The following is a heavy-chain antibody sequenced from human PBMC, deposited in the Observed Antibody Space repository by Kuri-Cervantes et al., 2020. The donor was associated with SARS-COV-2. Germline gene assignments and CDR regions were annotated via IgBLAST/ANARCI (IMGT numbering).Heavy chain of an antibody. CDR3: SSSSSLSYYFDY. Sequence: SETLSLTCTVSGGSISSYYWSWIRQPPGKGLEWIGEINHSGSTNYNPSLKSRVTISVDTSKNQFSLKLSSVTAADTAVYYCSSSSSLSYYFDYWGQGTLVTVSS. J-gene: IGHJ4*02. CDR2: INHSGST. D-gene: IGHD6-6*01. V-gene: IGHV4-34*01. CDR1: GGSISSYY.